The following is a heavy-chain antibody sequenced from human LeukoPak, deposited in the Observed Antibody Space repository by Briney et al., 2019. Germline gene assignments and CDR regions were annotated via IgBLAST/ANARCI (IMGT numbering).Heavy chain of an antibody. Sequence: GGSLRLSCAASRFTFSSYSMNWVRQAPGKGLEWVSSISSSSSYIYYADSVKGRFTISRDNSKNTLYLQMNSLRAEDTAVYYCAKESGYIFDYWGQGTLVTVSS. V-gene: IGHV3-21*04. J-gene: IGHJ4*02. D-gene: IGHD1-1*01. CDR1: RFTFSSYS. CDR3: AKESGYIFDY. CDR2: ISSSSSYI.